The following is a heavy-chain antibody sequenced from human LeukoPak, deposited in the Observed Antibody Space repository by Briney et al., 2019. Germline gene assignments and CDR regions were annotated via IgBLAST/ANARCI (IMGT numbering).Heavy chain of an antibody. D-gene: IGHD2-2*01. V-gene: IGHV3-66*01. CDR2: IYSGGST. J-gene: IGHJ4*02. CDR1: GFTVSSNY. CDR3: ARGEGASMSRRYFDY. Sequence: GGSLRLSCAASGFTVSSNYMSWVRQAPGKGLEWVSVIYSGGSTYYADSVKGRFTISRDNSKNAVYLQMNSLRAEDTAVYYCARGEGASMSRRYFDYWGQGALVTVSS.